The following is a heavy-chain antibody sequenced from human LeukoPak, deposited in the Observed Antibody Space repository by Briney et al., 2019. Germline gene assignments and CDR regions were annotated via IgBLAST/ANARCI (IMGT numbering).Heavy chain of an antibody. CDR3: AKAVDCSSTSCYPRDDAFDI. CDR2: ISWNSGSI. J-gene: IGHJ3*02. V-gene: IGHV3-9*01. CDR1: GFTFDDYA. Sequence: GGSLRLSCAASGFTFDDYAMHWVRQAPGKGLEWVSGISWNSGSIGYAGSVKGRFTISRDNAKNSLYLQMNSLRAEDTALYYCAKAVDCSSTSCYPRDDAFDIWGQGTMVTVSS. D-gene: IGHD2-2*01.